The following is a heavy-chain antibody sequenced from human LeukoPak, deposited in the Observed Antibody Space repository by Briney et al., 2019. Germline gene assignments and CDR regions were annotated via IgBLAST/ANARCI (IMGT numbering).Heavy chain of an antibody. CDR3: AGHYGRDFWSGYNIFDY. J-gene: IGHJ4*02. Sequence: SETLSLTCTVSGGSISSYYWSWIRQPPGKGLEWIGYIYYSGSTNYNPSLKSRVTISVDTSKNQFSLKLSSVTAADTAVYYCAGHYGRDFWSGYNIFDYWGQGTLVTVSS. CDR1: GGSISSYY. V-gene: IGHV4-59*08. D-gene: IGHD3-3*01. CDR2: IYYSGST.